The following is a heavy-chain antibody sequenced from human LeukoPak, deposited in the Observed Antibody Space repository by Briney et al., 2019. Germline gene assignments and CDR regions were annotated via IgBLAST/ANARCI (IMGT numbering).Heavy chain of an antibody. CDR1: GASISSSSFY. CDR3: ARDGGSSGWYGRGYYY. V-gene: IGHV4-39*07. D-gene: IGHD6-19*01. J-gene: IGHJ4*02. Sequence: SETLSLTCTVSGASISSSSFYWGWIRQPPGKGLEWIANIYYSGSAYYDPSLKSRVTISVDTSKNQFSLKLSSVTAADTAVYYCARDGGSSGWYGRGYYYWGQGTLVTVSS. CDR2: IYYSGSA.